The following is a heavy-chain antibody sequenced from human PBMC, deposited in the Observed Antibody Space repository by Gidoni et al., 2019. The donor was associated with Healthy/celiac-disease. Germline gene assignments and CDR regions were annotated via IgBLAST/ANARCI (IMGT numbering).Heavy chain of an antibody. Sequence: QITLQVAGPTRVTPTQTLTLTCTFSGFSPSTSGVGVGWISQPPGKALEWLALIYWNDDKTYSPSLKSRLTTTKDTSKNQVFLIMTNMDPVDTATYYCAHRGIQLWYEYSQHWGQGTLVTVSS. D-gene: IGHD5-18*01. CDR1: GFSPSTSGVG. J-gene: IGHJ1*01. CDR3: AHRGIQLWYEYSQH. CDR2: IYWNDDK. V-gene: IGHV2-5*01.